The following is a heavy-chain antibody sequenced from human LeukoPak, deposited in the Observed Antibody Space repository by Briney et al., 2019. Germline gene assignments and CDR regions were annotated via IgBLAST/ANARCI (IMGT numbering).Heavy chain of an antibody. CDR1: GFTFSNYV. D-gene: IGHD2-21*01. Sequence: GGSLRLSCAASGFTFSNYVMSWVRQGPGKGLEWVSTISGGGSGTYYSDSVKGRFTISRDNSRNTLDLQMNGLRAEDTAVYYCVQGFRYFDYWGQGTLVTVSS. V-gene: IGHV3-23*01. CDR3: VQGFRYFDY. CDR2: ISGGGSGT. J-gene: IGHJ4*02.